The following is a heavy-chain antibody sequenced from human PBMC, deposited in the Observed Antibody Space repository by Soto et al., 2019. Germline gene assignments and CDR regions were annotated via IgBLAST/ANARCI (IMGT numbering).Heavy chain of an antibody. CDR2: INPENGKT. V-gene: IGHV1-3*01. CDR1: GYTFTSYA. J-gene: IGHJ4*02. Sequence: ASVKVSCQASGYTFTSYAMHWVRQAPGKGLEWMGWINPENGKTKYSQKFQGRVTMTEDTSTDTAYMELSSLRSEDTAVYYCATGLELDYWGQGTLVTVSS. D-gene: IGHD1-1*01. CDR3: ATGLELDY.